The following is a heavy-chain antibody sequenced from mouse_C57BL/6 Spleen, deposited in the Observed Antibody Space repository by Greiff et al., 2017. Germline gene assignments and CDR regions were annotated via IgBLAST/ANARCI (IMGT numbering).Heavy chain of an antibody. CDR1: GYTFTSYW. CDR2: IYPGSGST. CDR3: ARGFDYYGSSYDAMDY. D-gene: IGHD1-1*01. V-gene: IGHV1-55*01. Sequence: VQLQPPGAELVKPGASVKMTCKASGYTFTSYWITWVKQRPGQGLEWIGDIYPGSGSTNFNEKFKSKDTLTVDTSSSTAYMQLSSLTSEDSAVYYCARGFDYYGSSYDAMDYWGQGTSVTVSS. J-gene: IGHJ4*01.